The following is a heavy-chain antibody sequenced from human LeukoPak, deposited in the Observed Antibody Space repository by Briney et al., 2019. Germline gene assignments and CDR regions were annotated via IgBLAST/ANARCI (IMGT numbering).Heavy chain of an antibody. CDR2: IYHSGST. CDR1: GYSISSGYY. J-gene: IGHJ3*02. Sequence: SETLSLTCTVSGYSISSGYYWGWIRQPPGKGLEWIGSIYHSGSTCYNPSLKSRVTISVDTSKNQFSLKLSSVTAADTAVYYCARGYSGSYGAFDIWGQGTMVTVSS. D-gene: IGHD1-26*01. V-gene: IGHV4-38-2*02. CDR3: ARGYSGSYGAFDI.